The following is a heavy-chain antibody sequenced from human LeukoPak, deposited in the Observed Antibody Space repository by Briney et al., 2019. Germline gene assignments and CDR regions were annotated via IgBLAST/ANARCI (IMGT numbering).Heavy chain of an antibody. D-gene: IGHD3-3*01. CDR1: GGSFSGYY. Sequence: SGTLSLTCAVYGGSFSGYYWSWIRQPPGKGLEWIGEINHSGSTNYNPSLKSRVTISVDTSKNQFSLKLSSVTAADTAVYYCARVRTKASTIFGVVIPYYYYYYMDVWGKGTTVTVSS. V-gene: IGHV4-34*01. CDR3: ARVRTKASTIFGVVIPYYYYYYMDV. CDR2: INHSGST. J-gene: IGHJ6*03.